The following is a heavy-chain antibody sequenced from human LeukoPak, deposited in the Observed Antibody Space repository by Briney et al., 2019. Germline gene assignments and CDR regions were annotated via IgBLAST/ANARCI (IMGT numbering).Heavy chain of an antibody. CDR2: IYRDGST. J-gene: IGHJ5*02. Sequence: GGSLRLSCAASGFTVSSNYVGWVRQAPGKGLELVSVIYRDGSTYYADSVKGRFTISRDNSKNTLYLQMNNLRVEDTAVYYCARVMTAITNWFDPWGQGTLVTVSS. D-gene: IGHD2-21*02. CDR1: GFTVSSNY. CDR3: ARVMTAITNWFDP. V-gene: IGHV3-66*01.